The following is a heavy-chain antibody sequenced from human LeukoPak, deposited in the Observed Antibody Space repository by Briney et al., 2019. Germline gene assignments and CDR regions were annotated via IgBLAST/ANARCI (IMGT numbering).Heavy chain of an antibody. CDR1: GFTFSDYY. CDR3: TREDFWSGYYTSTYFDY. V-gene: IGHV3-72*01. CDR2: TRNKANSYTT. J-gene: IGHJ4*02. Sequence: QPGGSLRLSCAASGFTFSDYYMDRVRQAPGKGLEWVGRTRNKANSYTTEYAASVKGRFTISRDDSKSIAYLQMNSLKTEDTAVYYCTREDFWSGYYTSTYFDYWGQGTLVTVSS. D-gene: IGHD3-3*01.